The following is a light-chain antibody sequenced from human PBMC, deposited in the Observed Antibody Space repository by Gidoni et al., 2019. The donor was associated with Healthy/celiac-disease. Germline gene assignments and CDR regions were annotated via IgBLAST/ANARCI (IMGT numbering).Light chain of an antibody. CDR2: AAS. CDR1: QSISSY. Sequence: DIQMTQSPSSLSASVGDRVTITCRASQSISSYFNWYQQKPGKAPKLLIYAASSLQSGVPSRFSGSGSGTDFTLTISSLQPEDFATYYGQQSYSTPRTFGQGTKVEIK. CDR3: QQSYSTPRT. V-gene: IGKV1-39*01. J-gene: IGKJ1*01.